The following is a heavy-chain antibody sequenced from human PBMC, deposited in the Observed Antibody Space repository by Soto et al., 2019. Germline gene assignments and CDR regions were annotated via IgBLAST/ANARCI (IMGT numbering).Heavy chain of an antibody. CDR2: IIPIFGTA. J-gene: IGHJ4*02. CDR1: GGTFSSYA. Sequence: ASVKVSCKASGGTFSSYAISWVRQAPGQGLEWMGGIIPIFGTANYAQKFQGRVTITADESTSTAYMELSSLRSEDTAVYYCACTHDDYDTLDYWGQGTLVTVSS. CDR3: ACTHDDYDTLDY. V-gene: IGHV1-69*13. D-gene: IGHD3-9*01.